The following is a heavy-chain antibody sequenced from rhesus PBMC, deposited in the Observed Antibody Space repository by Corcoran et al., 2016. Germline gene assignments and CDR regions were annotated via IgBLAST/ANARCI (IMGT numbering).Heavy chain of an antibody. D-gene: IGHD3-28*01. Sequence: QVQLLESGPGLLKPSETLSLTCTVSGVSFSDLYYWTWIRHVPVQGLAGIAKLYGHSGTTYNNPSIKSRVTISKDTATNHFSLKPTSVTAAETAVYYWAREGGYHNTGYSALDVWGQGLRVTVSS. J-gene: IGHJ3*01. CDR2: LYGHSGTT. CDR3: AREGGYHNTGYSALDV. CDR1: GVSFSDLYY. V-gene: IGHV4S7*01.